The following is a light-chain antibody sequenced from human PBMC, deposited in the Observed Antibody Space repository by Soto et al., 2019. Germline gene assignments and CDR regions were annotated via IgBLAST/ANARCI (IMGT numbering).Light chain of an antibody. CDR2: GVN. CDR3: SSYTSSSPLNV. V-gene: IGLV2-14*02. Sequence: QSVLTQPASVSGSPGQSITISCTGSSSDIGSYGLVSWYQQHPGKAPKLIIYGVNKRPSGVSNRFSGSKSDYTASLTISGIQAEDEADYYCSSYTSSSPLNVFGTGTKVTVL. CDR1: SSDIGSYGL. J-gene: IGLJ1*01.